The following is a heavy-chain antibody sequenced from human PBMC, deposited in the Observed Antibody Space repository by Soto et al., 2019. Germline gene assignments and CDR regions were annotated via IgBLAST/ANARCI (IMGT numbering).Heavy chain of an antibody. V-gene: IGHV3-15*07. CDR2: IKSKAAGGTA. CDR3: SSGMAAGTY. Sequence: EVQLVESGGGLVTPGGSLRLSCAVTGLTFTDAWMNWMRQAPGKGPEWVGRIKSKAAGGTADYAAAVKDRFTMSRYDSKNMLYVQMNSLKSADTAVYYCSSGMAAGTYWGQGTLVTVSS. CDR1: GLTFTDAW. D-gene: IGHD6-13*01. J-gene: IGHJ4*02.